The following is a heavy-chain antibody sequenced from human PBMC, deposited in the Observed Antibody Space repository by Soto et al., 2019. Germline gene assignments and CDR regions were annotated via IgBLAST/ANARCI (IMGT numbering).Heavy chain of an antibody. Sequence: QLQLQESGPGLVKPSQTLSLACTVSGGSFSSGGYYWSWIRQLPGKGLEWIGSIYYSGSTYYNPSLKSRMPIPLDTATKQVAPKRSSVTAADTAVYDGARAASYAGRDGYGGQGTLGSVAS. CDR1: GGSFSSGGYY. D-gene: IGHD2-2*01. V-gene: IGHV4-31*03. CDR3: ARAASYAGRDGY. J-gene: IGHJ4*02. CDR2: IYYSGST.